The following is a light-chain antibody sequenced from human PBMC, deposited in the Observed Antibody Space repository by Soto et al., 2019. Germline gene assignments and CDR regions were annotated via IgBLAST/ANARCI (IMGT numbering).Light chain of an antibody. V-gene: IGLV2-14*01. Sequence: QSVLTQPASVSGSPGQSITISCTGTSSDVGGYNYVSWYQQHPGKAPKLMIYDVSNRPSGVSNRFSGSKSGNTASLTISGLQAEDEADYYCSSYTSSSTPYVFGTGTSHRP. CDR2: DVS. CDR1: SSDVGGYNY. CDR3: SSYTSSSTPYV. J-gene: IGLJ1*01.